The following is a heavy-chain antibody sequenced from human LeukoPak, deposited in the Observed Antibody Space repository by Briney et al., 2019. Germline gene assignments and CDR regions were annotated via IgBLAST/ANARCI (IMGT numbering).Heavy chain of an antibody. D-gene: IGHD2-21*02. J-gene: IGHJ4*02. V-gene: IGHV1-69*05. Sequence: SVKVSCKASGGTFSSYAISWVRQAPGQGLEWMGRIIPIFGTANYAQKFQGRVTITTDESTSTAYMELSSLRSEDTAVYYCARDSSPEYCGGDCSSYYFDYCGQGTLVTVSS. CDR2: IIPIFGTA. CDR1: GGTFSSYA. CDR3: ARDSSPEYCGGDCSSYYFDY.